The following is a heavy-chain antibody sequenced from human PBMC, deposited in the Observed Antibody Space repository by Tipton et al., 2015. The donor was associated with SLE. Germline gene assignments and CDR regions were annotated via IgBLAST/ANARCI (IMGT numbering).Heavy chain of an antibody. V-gene: IGHV4-61*09. D-gene: IGHD6-19*01. CDR2: IYTSGST. CDR1: GGSISSGSYY. J-gene: IGHJ4*02. CDR3: ARDQSSGSAFDY. Sequence: LRLSCTVSGGSISSGSYYWSWIRQPAGMGLEWIGYIYTSGSTNYNPSLKSRVTISVDTSKNQFSLKLSSVTAADTAGYYCARDQSSGSAFDYWGQGTLVTVSS.